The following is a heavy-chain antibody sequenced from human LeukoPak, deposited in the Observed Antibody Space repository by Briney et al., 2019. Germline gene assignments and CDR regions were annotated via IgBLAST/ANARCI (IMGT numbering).Heavy chain of an antibody. CDR2: IRSKAYGGTT. J-gene: IGHJ4*02. CDR1: GFTFGDYA. CDR3: ATQWELHPAF. V-gene: IGHV3-49*04. Sequence: GGSLRLSCTASGFTFGDYAMSWVRQAPGKGLEWVGFIRSKAYGGTTEYAASVKGRFTISRDDSKSIAYLQMNSLKTEDTAVYYCATQWELHPAFWGQGTLVTVSS. D-gene: IGHD1-26*01.